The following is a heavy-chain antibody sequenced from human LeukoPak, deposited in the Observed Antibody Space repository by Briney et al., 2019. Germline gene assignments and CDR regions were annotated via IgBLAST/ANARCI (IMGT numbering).Heavy chain of an antibody. CDR1: GFTFCDDC. Sequence: GGSLRLSCVASGFTFCDDCMAWGPQAPGKGLEWGANIKLDGSEAYYVDSVKGRFTISRDNTQTSLYLQMNSLSAEETAVYYCASDQSPYYWGQGTLVTVSS. J-gene: IGHJ4*02. CDR2: IKLDGSEA. CDR3: ASDQSPYY. V-gene: IGHV3-7*01.